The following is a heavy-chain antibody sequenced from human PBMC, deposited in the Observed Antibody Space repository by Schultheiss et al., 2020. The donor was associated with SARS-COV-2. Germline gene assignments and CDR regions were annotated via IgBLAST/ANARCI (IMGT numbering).Heavy chain of an antibody. V-gene: IGHV4-61*02. D-gene: IGHD3-10*01. Sequence: SETLSLTCTVSGGSISSGSYYWGWIRQPPGKGLEWIGRIYTSGSTNYNPSLKSRVTMSVDTSKNQFSLKLSSVTAADTAVYYCARDPWMVRGGGYYYYYMDVWGKGTTVTVSS. J-gene: IGHJ6*03. CDR1: GGSISSGSYY. CDR2: IYTSGST. CDR3: ARDPWMVRGGGYYYYYMDV.